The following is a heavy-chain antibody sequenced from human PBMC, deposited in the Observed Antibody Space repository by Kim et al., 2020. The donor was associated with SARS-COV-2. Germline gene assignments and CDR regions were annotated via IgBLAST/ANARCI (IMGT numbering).Heavy chain of an antibody. J-gene: IGHJ5*02. CDR3: ARVGDGRNWFDP. CDR1: GYSISSGYY. CDR2: IYHSGTT. V-gene: IGHV4-38-2*02. Sequence: SESLSLTCTVSGYSISSGYYWGWIRQPPGKGLEWIGNIYHSGTTFYNWSLKSRVTISVDTSKNQFSLKLTSVTAADTGMYYCARVGDGRNWFDPWGQGTL.